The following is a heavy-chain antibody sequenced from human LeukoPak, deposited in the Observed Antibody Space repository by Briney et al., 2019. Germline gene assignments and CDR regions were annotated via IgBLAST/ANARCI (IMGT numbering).Heavy chain of an antibody. CDR2: IKQDGSEK. CDR1: GFTFSSYW. J-gene: IGHJ4*02. Sequence: GGSLRLSCAASGFTFSSYWMSWVRQAPGKGLEWVANIKQDGSEKYYVDSVKGRFTTPRDNAKNSLYLQMNSLRAEDTAVYYCARSLLGHDSSGYYTPPPYYWGQGTLVTVSS. D-gene: IGHD3-22*01. CDR3: ARSLLGHDSSGYYTPPPYY. V-gene: IGHV3-7*01.